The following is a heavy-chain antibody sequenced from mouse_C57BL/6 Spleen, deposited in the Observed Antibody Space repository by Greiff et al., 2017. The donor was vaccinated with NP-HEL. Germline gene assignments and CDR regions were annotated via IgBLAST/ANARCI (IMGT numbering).Heavy chain of an antibody. CDR1: GYSFTGYY. CDR2: INPSTGGT. CDR3: ACFYYGYELFAY. J-gene: IGHJ3*01. D-gene: IGHD2-2*01. V-gene: IGHV1-42*01. Sequence: EVQLQQSGPELVKPGASVKISCKASGYSFTGYYMNWVKQSPEKSLEWIGEINPSTGGTTYNQKFKAKATLTVDKSSSTAYMQLKSLTSEDSAVYYCACFYYGYELFAYWGQGTLVTVSA.